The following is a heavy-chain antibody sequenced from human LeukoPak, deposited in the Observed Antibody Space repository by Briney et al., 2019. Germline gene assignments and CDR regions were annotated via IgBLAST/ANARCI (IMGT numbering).Heavy chain of an antibody. D-gene: IGHD3-10*01. Sequence: GGSLRLSCAASGFTFSNAWMSWVRQAPGKGLEWVGRIKSKTDGGTTDYAAPVKGRFTISRDDSKNTLYLQMNSLRAEDTAVYYCARMYYVRGVLFYYFDYWGQGTLVTVSS. CDR2: IKSKTDGGTT. V-gene: IGHV3-15*01. CDR1: GFTFSNAW. J-gene: IGHJ4*02. CDR3: ARMYYVRGVLFYYFDY.